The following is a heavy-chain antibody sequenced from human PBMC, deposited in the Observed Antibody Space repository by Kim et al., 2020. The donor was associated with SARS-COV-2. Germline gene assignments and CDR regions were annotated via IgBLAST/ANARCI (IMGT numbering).Heavy chain of an antibody. Sequence: SETLSLTCSVSGGSISTSNYYWGWIRQSPGKGLEWIGSIYYRGSTYYNPSLKSPVTISADTSTSQFSLKLTSVTAADTAVYYCARSSTTVTSRFDLWGQGILGTVSS. V-gene: IGHV4-39*01. J-gene: IGHJ4*02. CDR3: ARSSTTVTSRFDL. CDR2: IYYRGST. D-gene: IGHD4-17*01. CDR1: GGSISTSNYY.